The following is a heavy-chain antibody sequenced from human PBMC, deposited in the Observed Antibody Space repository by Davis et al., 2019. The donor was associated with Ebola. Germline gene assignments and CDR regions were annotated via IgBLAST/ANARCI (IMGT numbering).Heavy chain of an antibody. V-gene: IGHV1-18*01. CDR2: ISAHNGET. J-gene: IGHJ4*02. CDR3: ARVLSGTAFH. CDR1: GYTFSTYD. Sequence: AASVKVSCKASGYTFSTYDMIWVRQAPGHGLEWMGSISAHNGETKYSKTFLGRVALTTETSTSTAYMDLTNLRPEDTAVYYCARVLSGTAFHWGQGTQVTVSS. D-gene: IGHD5-18*01.